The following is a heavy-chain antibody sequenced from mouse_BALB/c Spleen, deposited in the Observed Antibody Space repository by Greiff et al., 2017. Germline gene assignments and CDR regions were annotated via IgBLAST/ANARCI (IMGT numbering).Heavy chain of an antibody. CDR2: INPYNDGT. Sequence: EVQLQESGPELVKPGASVKMSCKASGYTFTSYVMHWVKQKPGQGLEWIGYINPYNDGTKYNEKFKGKATLTSDKSSSTAYMELSSLTSEDSAVYYCARRYYDYDGWFAYWGQGTLVTVSA. D-gene: IGHD2-4*01. J-gene: IGHJ3*01. CDR3: ARRYYDYDGWFAY. V-gene: IGHV1-14*01. CDR1: GYTFTSYV.